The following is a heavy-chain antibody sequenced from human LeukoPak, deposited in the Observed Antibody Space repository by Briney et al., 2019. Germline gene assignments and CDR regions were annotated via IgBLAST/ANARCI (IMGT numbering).Heavy chain of an antibody. D-gene: IGHD3-9*01. CDR3: AKDVHYEILTGYPFDY. V-gene: IGHV3-9*01. J-gene: IGHJ4*02. CDR1: GFTFDDYA. Sequence: SLRLSSSPSGFTFDDYAMHCVRQAPRKGLEWVSGIRWNSGSIGYADSVKGRFTISRDNAKNSLYLQMNSLRAEDTALYYCAKDVHYEILTGYPFDYWGQGTLVTVSS. CDR2: IRWNSGSI.